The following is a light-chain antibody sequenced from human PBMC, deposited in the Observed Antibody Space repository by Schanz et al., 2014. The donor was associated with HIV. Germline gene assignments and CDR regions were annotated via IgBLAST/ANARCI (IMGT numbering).Light chain of an antibody. J-gene: IGLJ1*01. CDR1: SSNLGTNF. CDR2: SDD. CDR3: AAWDDSLSGYV. V-gene: IGLV1-47*02. Sequence: QSVLTQPPSASGTPGQRVTISCTGGSSNLGTNFQVHWYQQLPGTAPKLLVYSDDRRPSGVPDRFSGSKSGTSASLAISGLRSEDEADYYCAAWDDSLSGYVFGTGTKLTVL.